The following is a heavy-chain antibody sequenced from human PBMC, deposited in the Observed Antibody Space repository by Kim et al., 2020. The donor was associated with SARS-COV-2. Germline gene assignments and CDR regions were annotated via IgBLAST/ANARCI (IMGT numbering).Heavy chain of an antibody. Sequence: VKGRFTISRDNAKNSLYLQMNSLRDEDTAVYYCAQGSSGSYLSGAGYFDYWGQGTLVTVSS. J-gene: IGHJ4*02. V-gene: IGHV3-48*02. D-gene: IGHD1-26*01. CDR3: AQGSSGSYLSGAGYFDY.